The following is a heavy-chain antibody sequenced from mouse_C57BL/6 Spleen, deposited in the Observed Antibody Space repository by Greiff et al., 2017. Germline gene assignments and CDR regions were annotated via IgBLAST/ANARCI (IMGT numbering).Heavy chain of an antibody. CDR1: GYAFSSSW. Sequence: QVQLQQSGPELVKPGASVKISCKASGYAFSSSWMNWVKQRPGKGLEWIGRIYPGDGDTNYNGKFKGKATLTADKSSSTAYMQLSSLTSEDSAVYFCARNHGSSYSYYYAMDYWGQGTSVTVSS. J-gene: IGHJ4*01. CDR3: ARNHGSSYSYYYAMDY. V-gene: IGHV1-82*01. CDR2: IYPGDGDT. D-gene: IGHD1-1*01.